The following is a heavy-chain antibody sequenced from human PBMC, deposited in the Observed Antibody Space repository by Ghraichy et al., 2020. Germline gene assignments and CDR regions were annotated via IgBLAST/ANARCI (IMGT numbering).Heavy chain of an antibody. CDR1: GGSVRSAPYY. Sequence: SETPSLTCTVSGGSVRSAPYYWSWIRQSPGRGLEYIGYIHYSGSTNYNPSLKSRVTISVDTSKNQVSLKLTSVTAADTALYYCARDQGYSSGYYLDSWGQGTLVTVSS. V-gene: IGHV4-61*01. J-gene: IGHJ4*02. CDR3: ARDQGYSSGYYLDS. CDR2: IHYSGST. D-gene: IGHD6-19*01.